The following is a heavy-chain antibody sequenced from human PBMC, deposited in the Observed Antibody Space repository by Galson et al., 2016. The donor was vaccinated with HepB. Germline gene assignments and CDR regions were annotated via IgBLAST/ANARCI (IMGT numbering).Heavy chain of an antibody. J-gene: IGHJ6*02. Sequence: PALVKPTQTLTLTCTFSGFSLRTRGMCVSWIRQSPGKALEWLALIDWDDDKYYSTSLKTRITISKDTPKYQVVLTMTNMDPVDTATYYCARTVNNLYTSGSTRPIYYYGLDVWGQGTTVTVSS. CDR2: IDWDDDK. D-gene: IGHD6-19*01. CDR3: ARTVNNLYTSGSTRPIYYYGLDV. CDR1: GFSLRTRGMC. V-gene: IGHV2-70*01.